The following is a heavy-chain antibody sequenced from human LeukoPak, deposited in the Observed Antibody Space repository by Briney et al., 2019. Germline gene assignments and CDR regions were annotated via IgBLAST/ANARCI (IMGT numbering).Heavy chain of an antibody. J-gene: IGHJ4*02. V-gene: IGHV4-59*08. D-gene: IGHD1-26*01. CDR2: IHYSGST. CDR1: GDSITSYY. Sequence: SETLSLTCTVSGDSITSYYWSWVRQPPGKGLEWIGYIHYSGSTSYNPSLMSRVTLSVDTSTDQFSLKLGSVTAADTAMYYCARQPYMSGAYYFDYWGQGTLVTVSS. CDR3: ARQPYMSGAYYFDY.